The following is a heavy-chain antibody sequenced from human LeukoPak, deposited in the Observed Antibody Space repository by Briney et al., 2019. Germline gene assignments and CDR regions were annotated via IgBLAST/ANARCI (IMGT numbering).Heavy chain of an antibody. CDR3: AREGHNWNYDCFDS. CDR2: TYYRSKWYN. CDR1: GDSVSSNSAA. D-gene: IGHD1-7*01. J-gene: IGHJ4*02. Sequence: SQALSLTCAIFGDSVSSNSAAWNWIRQSPSRGLEWLGRTYYRSKWYNDYAVSMKGRISISPDTSKNQLSLQMSSVTPEDTAVYYCAREGHNWNYDCFDSWGQGILVTVSS. V-gene: IGHV6-1*01.